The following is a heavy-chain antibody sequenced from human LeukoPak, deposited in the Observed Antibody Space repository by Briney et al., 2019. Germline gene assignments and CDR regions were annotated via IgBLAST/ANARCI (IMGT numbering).Heavy chain of an antibody. D-gene: IGHD3-10*01. V-gene: IGHV3-7*03. Sequence: PGGSLRLSCAASGFTFSSYWMNWARQAPGKGLEWVASINHNGNVNYYVDSVKGRFTISRDNAKNSLYLQMNSLRAEDTALYYCAKDQYGSGRGYFDYWGQGTLVTVSS. CDR3: AKDQYGSGRGYFDY. CDR1: GFTFSSYW. J-gene: IGHJ4*02. CDR2: INHNGNVN.